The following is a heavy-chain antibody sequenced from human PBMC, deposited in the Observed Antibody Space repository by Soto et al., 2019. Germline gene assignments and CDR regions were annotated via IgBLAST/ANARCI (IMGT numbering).Heavy chain of an antibody. CDR3: AGDPDSHYNDSHAYSYP. V-gene: IGHV1-18*01. CDR1: GYNFTSYG. J-gene: IGHJ5*02. Sequence: GASVKVSCKASGYNFTSYGISWVRQAPGQGLEWMGWISTYNGNTNYAQKSQGRVTITADKFTGTAYMELTRLRSDDTSVYYCAGDPDSHYNDSHAYSYPWGQGTLVTVSS. D-gene: IGHD3-22*01. CDR2: ISTYNGNT.